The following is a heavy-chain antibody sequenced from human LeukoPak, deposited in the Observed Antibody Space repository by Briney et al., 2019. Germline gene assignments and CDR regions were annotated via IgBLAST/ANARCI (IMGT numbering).Heavy chain of an antibody. CDR3: ARGRGGKFGEYIQH. Sequence: GGSLRLSCAASGFTFSSYSMNWVRQAPGKGLEWVSYISDSTGSSYTIYYADSAKGRFTISRDNAENSLYLQMNSLRAEDTAIYYCARGRGGKFGEYIQHWGQGTLVTVSS. D-gene: IGHD4-23*01. CDR2: ISDSTGSSYTI. V-gene: IGHV3-48*01. J-gene: IGHJ1*01. CDR1: GFTFSSYS.